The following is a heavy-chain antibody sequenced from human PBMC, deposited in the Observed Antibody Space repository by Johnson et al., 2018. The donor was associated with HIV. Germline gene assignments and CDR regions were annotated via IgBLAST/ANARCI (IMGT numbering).Heavy chain of an antibody. CDR1: GFTFSSYA. V-gene: IGHV3-30-3*01. Sequence: QVQLVESGGGVVRPGGSLRLSCAASGFTFSSYAMHWVRQAPGKGLEWVAVISYDGSNKYYADSVKGRFTISRDNAKYTVDLQMNSLRVEDTAVYYCAKVDCGGDTGAGYDPFDLWGQGTLVTVSS. CDR3: AKVDCGGDTGAGYDPFDL. J-gene: IGHJ3*01. D-gene: IGHD2-21*01. CDR2: ISYDGSNK.